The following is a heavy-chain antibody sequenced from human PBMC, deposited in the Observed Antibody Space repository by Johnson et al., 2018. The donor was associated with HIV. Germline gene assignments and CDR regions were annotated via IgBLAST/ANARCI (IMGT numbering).Heavy chain of an antibody. V-gene: IGHV3-NL1*01. Sequence: QVQLVESGGGLVKPGGSLRLSCAASGFTFSSYGMHWVRQAPGKGLEWVSIIYSDGSTYYADSVKGRFTISRDNSKNTVYLQMNSLRAEDTAVYYCATAARLFDAFDIWGQGTMVTVSS. D-gene: IGHD6-6*01. CDR3: ATAARLFDAFDI. CDR2: IYSDGST. CDR1: GFTFSSYG. J-gene: IGHJ3*02.